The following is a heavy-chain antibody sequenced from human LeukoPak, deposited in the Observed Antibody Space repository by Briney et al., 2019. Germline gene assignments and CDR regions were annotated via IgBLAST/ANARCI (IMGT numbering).Heavy chain of an antibody. CDR1: GFTFSSYA. CDR3: AREEGKPRSPVKFDY. J-gene: IGHJ4*02. CDR2: ISYDGSNK. V-gene: IGHV3-30*04. Sequence: GGSLRLSCAASGFTFSSYAMHWVRQAPGKGLEWVAVISYDGSNKYYADSVRGRFTISRDNSKNTLYLQMNSLRAEDTAVYYCAREEGKPRSPVKFDYWGQGTLVTVSS.